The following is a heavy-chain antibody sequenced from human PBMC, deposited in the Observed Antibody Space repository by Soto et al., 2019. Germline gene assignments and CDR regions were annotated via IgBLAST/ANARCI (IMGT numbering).Heavy chain of an antibody. V-gene: IGHV3-23*01. J-gene: IGHJ4*02. CDR3: AKSARASIYSSSSPEDH. CDR2: ISGSGGST. D-gene: IGHD6-6*01. Sequence: EVQLLESGGGLVQPGGSLRLSCAASGFTFSNYAMSWVRQAPGKGLEWVSAISGSGGSTYYADSVKGRFTISRDNSRNTLYLQMISLRAEDTAVYYCAKSARASIYSSSSPEDHCGQGTLVTVSS. CDR1: GFTFSNYA.